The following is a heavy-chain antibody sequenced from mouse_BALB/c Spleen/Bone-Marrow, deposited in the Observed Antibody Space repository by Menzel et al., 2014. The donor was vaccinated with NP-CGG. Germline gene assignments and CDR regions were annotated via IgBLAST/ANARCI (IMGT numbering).Heavy chain of an antibody. CDR2: IWAGGSK. CDR3: TRGYGNLAMDY. J-gene: IGHJ4*01. V-gene: IGHV2-9*02. D-gene: IGHD2-1*01. Sequence: VQLQQSGPGLVAPSQSLSITCTVSGFSLTSYGVHWVRQPPGKGLEWLGVIWAGGSKNCNSALMSRLSISKDKSKSQVFLKMNSLQTDDAAMYYCTRGYGNLAMDYWGQGTSVTVSS. CDR1: GFSLTSYG.